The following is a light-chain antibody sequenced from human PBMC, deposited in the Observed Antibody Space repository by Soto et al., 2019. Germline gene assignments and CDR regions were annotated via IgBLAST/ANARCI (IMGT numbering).Light chain of an antibody. CDR1: SSDVGGYNY. J-gene: IGLJ2*01. V-gene: IGLV2-14*01. CDR3: SSYTSSRTHVV. Sequence: QSALTQPASVSGSPGQSITISCTGTSSDVGGYNYVSWYQQHPGKAPKLMIYDVSNRPSGVSNRFSGSKSGNTASLTISGFQAEDEADYYCSSYTSSRTHVVFGGGTKLTVL. CDR2: DVS.